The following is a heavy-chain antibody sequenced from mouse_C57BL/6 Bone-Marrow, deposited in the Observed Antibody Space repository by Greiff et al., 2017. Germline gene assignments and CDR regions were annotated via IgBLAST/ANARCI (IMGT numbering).Heavy chain of an antibody. CDR3: ARSYYYGSRYFDV. CDR1: GYTFTSYW. V-gene: IGHV1-7*01. J-gene: IGHJ1*03. D-gene: IGHD1-1*01. Sequence: QVQLQPSGAELAKPGASVKLSCKASGYTFTSYWMHGVKQRHGQGQEWIGDINPRSGDTKDNQKFKDKGTLKADKSSSTAYMQLSSLTYEDSAVYYCARSYYYGSRYFDVWGTGTTVTVSS. CDR2: INPRSGDT.